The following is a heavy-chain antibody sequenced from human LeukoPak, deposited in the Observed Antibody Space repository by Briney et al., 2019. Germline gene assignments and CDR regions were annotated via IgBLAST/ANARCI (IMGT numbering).Heavy chain of an antibody. CDR2: ISDSGNT. D-gene: IGHD3-22*01. CDR3: ARADYYDSSGYFPLFDY. J-gene: IGHJ4*02. V-gene: IGHV4-4*09. CDR1: GGSINNYY. Sequence: PSETLSLTCTVSGGSINNYYWSWIRQPPGKGLEWIGYISDSGNTKYNPSLESRVTISEDTSKKQISLKVNSVTAADTAVYYCARADYYDSSGYFPLFDYWGQGTLVTVSS.